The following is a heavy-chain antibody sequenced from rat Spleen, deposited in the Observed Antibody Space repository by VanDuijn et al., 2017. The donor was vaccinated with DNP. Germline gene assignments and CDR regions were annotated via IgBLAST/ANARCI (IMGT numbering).Heavy chain of an antibody. CDR3: ARHYGYNAYAMDA. Sequence: EVQLVESGGDLVQPGRSLKLSCTASGFTFSSFPMAWVRQAPTKGLAWVATISTSGGSTFYRHSVKGRFTISRDNAKSTLYLQMNSLRSEDTATYYCARHYGYNAYAMDAWGQGTSVTVS. J-gene: IGHJ4*01. CDR2: ISTSGGST. V-gene: IGHV5-46*01. CDR1: GFTFSSFP. D-gene: IGHD1-4*01.